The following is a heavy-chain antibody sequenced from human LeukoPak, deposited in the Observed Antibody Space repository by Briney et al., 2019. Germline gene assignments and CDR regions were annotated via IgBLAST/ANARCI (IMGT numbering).Heavy chain of an antibody. D-gene: IGHD6-13*01. CDR1: GVTFSSYD. V-gene: IGHV3-33*06. J-gene: IGHJ6*03. Sequence: WGTLRLSCAASGVTFSSYDMHWVRQAPGKGLEWVAVIWYNGSNKYYAAPVKGRFTISRDDSKNSLYLQMSSLRAEDTAVYYCAKDGGSGYSSSWYYYYYDYMDVWGKGTTVTVSS. CDR3: AKDGGSGYSSSWYYYYYDYMDV. CDR2: IWYNGSNK.